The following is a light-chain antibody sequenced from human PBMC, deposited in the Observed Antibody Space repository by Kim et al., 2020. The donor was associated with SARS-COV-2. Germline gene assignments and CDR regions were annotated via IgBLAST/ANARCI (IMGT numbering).Light chain of an antibody. V-gene: IGKV1-5*03. CDR2: KTS. CDR1: QSISSW. Sequence: PSTLAASVGDRVTITGRASQSISSWLAWYQQKPGRAPKLLIYKTSTLESAVPSRFSGSESGTEFTLTISSLQPDDSATYYCQQYNSFGQGTKLEI. CDR3: QQYNS. J-gene: IGKJ2*01.